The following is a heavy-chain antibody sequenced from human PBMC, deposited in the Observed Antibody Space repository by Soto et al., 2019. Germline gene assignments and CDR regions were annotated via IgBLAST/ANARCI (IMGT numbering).Heavy chain of an antibody. D-gene: IGHD6-6*01. Sequence: ASVKVSCKASGYTFTSYYMHWVRQAPGQGLEWMGIINPSGGSTSYAQKFQGRVTMTRDTSTSTVYMELSSLRSEDTAVYYCASAWTLVSSRSCGWDYWGQGTLVTVSS. V-gene: IGHV1-46*01. J-gene: IGHJ4*02. CDR1: GYTFTSYY. CDR3: ASAWTLVSSRSCGWDY. CDR2: INPSGGST.